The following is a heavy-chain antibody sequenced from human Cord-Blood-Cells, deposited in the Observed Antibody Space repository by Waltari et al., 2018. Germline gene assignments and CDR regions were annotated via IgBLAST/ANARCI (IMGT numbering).Heavy chain of an antibody. CDR3: AKDIGPVAEYFQH. CDR2: ISGDGGST. Sequence: EVQLVVSGGGVVQPGECVRSCCAASGFTIDGAAMHWVRQAQGKGLEWVSLISGDGGSTYADSVKGRFTISRDNSKNSLYLQMNSLRTEDTALYYCAKDIGPVAEYFQHWGQGTLVTVSS. CDR1: GFTIDGAA. J-gene: IGHJ1*01. V-gene: IGHV3-43*02. D-gene: IGHD6-19*01.